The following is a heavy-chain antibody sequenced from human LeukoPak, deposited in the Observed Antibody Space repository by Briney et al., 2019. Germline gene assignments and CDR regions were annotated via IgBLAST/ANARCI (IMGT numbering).Heavy chain of an antibody. CDR1: GYTFTSYD. J-gene: IGHJ6*02. V-gene: IGHV1-8*01. D-gene: IGHD1-26*01. CDR2: MNPNSGNT. CDR3: ARDGNTDHRPFYYGIDV. Sequence: GASVKVSCKASGYTFTSYDINWVRQATGQGLEWMGWMNPNSGNTGYAQKFQGRVTMTRNTSISTAYMELSSLRSEDTAVYYCARDGNTDHRPFYYGIDVWGQGTTVTVSS.